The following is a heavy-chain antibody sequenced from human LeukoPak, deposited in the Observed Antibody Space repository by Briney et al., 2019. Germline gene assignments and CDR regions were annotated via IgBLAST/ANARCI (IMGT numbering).Heavy chain of an antibody. Sequence: ASVTVSCKASGYTFTGYYMHWVRQAPGQGREWMGWINPNSGGTNYPPKFQGSVTMTRDTSISTAYMELSRLRSDDTAVYYCAREVDRYCSSTSCYRGVNWFDPWGQGTLVTVSS. J-gene: IGHJ5*02. V-gene: IGHV1-2*04. CDR3: AREVDRYCSSTSCYRGVNWFDP. CDR2: INPNSGGT. D-gene: IGHD2-2*01. CDR1: GYTFTGYY.